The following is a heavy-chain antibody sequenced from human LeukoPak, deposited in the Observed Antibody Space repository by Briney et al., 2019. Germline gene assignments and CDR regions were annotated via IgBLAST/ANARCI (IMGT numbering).Heavy chain of an antibody. V-gene: IGHV3-23*01. CDR3: AKASYYDFWSGYYGASTPSREFDY. Sequence: GGSLRLSCAASGFTFSSYAMSWVRQAPGKGLEWVSAISGSGGSTYYADSVKGRFTISRDNSKNTLYLQMNSLRAEDTAVYYCAKASYYDFWSGYYGASTPSREFDYWGQGTLVTVSS. CDR2: ISGSGGST. CDR1: GFTFSSYA. D-gene: IGHD3-3*01. J-gene: IGHJ4*02.